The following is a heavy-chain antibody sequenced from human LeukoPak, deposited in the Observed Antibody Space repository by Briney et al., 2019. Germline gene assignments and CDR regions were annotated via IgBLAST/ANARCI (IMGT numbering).Heavy chain of an antibody. D-gene: IGHD3-22*01. J-gene: IGHJ4*02. CDR2: IYHSGST. Sequence: SGTLSLTCAVSGGSISSSNWWSWVRQPPGKGLEWIGEIYHSGSTNYNPSLKSRVTISVDKSKNQFSLKLSSVTAAGTAVYYCARDAVDYYDSSDRTSGYWGQGTLVTVSS. CDR1: GGSISSSNW. CDR3: ARDAVDYYDSSDRTSGY. V-gene: IGHV4-4*02.